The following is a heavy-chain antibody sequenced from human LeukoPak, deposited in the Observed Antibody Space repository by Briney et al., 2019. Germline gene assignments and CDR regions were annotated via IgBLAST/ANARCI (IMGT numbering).Heavy chain of an antibody. CDR2: ISYDGSNK. J-gene: IGHJ4*02. CDR3: ARDRSSTLLDY. V-gene: IGHV3-30-3*01. D-gene: IGHD2-2*01. Sequence: GGSLRLSCAASGFTFSSYAMHWVRQAPGKGLEWLAVISYDGSNKYYADSVKGRFTISRDNSKNTLYLQMNSLRAEDTAVYYCARDRSSTLLDYWGQGTLVTVSS. CDR1: GFTFSSYA.